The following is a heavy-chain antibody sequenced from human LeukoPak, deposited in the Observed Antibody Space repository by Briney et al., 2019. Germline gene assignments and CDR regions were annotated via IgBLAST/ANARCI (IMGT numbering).Heavy chain of an antibody. CDR1: GFTFSSYG. Sequence: GGSLRLSCAASGFTFSSYGMHWVRQAPGKGLEWVAFIRYDGSNKYYADSVKGRFTISRDNAKNTLYLQMNSLRAEDTAVYYCARGGYCSSTSCYADYYYYYMDVWGKGTTVTVSS. J-gene: IGHJ6*03. V-gene: IGHV3-30*02. D-gene: IGHD2-2*01. CDR2: IRYDGSNK. CDR3: ARGGYCSSTSCYADYYYYYMDV.